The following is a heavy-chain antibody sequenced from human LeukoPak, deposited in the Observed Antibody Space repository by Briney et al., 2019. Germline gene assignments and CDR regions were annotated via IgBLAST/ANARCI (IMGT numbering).Heavy chain of an antibody. CDR2: ISSNGYYI. D-gene: IGHD6-13*01. CDR3: AREGGTYSSNLDYFDY. Sequence: GGSLRLSCAASGFTVSNNYMSWVRQAPGKGLEWVSSISSNGYYIYYADSVKGRFTISRDNAKNSLYLQMDSLRAEDTAMYYCAREGGTYSSNLDYFDYWGQGTLVTVSS. J-gene: IGHJ4*02. CDR1: GFTVSNNY. V-gene: IGHV3-21*01.